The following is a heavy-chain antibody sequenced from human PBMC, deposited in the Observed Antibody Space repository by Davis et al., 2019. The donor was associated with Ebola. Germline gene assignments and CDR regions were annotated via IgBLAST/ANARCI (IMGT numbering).Heavy chain of an antibody. Sequence: GGSLRLSCAASGLTVSSNHMSWVRQAPGKGLEWVSVIYDHSTAYADSVRGRFIISRDKSNNTLYLEMNSLRVDDTAVYYCATTQWLREFDNWGQGTLVTVSS. V-gene: IGHV3-53*05. D-gene: IGHD6-19*01. CDR3: ATTQWLREFDN. CDR2: IYDHST. J-gene: IGHJ4*02. CDR1: GLTVSSNH.